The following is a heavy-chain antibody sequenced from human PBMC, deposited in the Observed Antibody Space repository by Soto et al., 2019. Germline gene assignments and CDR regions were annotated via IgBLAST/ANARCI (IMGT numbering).Heavy chain of an antibody. J-gene: IGHJ6*03. CDR3: ARQPLYCSGGSCYPFYYYYYMDV. CDR2: IYYSGST. Sequence: QLQLQESDPGLVKPSETLSLTCTVSGGSISSSSYYWGWIRQPPGKGLEWIGSIYYSGSTYYNPSLKSRVTISVDTSKNQFSLKLSSVTAADTAVYYCARQPLYCSGGSCYPFYYYYYMDVWGKGTTVTVSS. CDR1: GGSISSSSYY. D-gene: IGHD2-15*01. V-gene: IGHV4-39*01.